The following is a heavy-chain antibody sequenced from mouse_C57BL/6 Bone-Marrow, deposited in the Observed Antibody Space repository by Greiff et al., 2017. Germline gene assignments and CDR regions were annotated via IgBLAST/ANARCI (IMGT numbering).Heavy chain of an antibody. Sequence: LQESGPGLVQPSQSLSITCTVSGFSLTSYGVHWVRQSPGKGLEWLGVIWSGGSTDYNAAFISRLSISKDNSKSQVFFKMNSLQADDTAIYYCARNLIYYYGSSYFYWYFDVWGTGTTVTVSS. CDR3: ARNLIYYYGSSYFYWYFDV. V-gene: IGHV2-2*01. D-gene: IGHD1-1*01. CDR1: GFSLTSYG. J-gene: IGHJ1*03. CDR2: IWSGGST.